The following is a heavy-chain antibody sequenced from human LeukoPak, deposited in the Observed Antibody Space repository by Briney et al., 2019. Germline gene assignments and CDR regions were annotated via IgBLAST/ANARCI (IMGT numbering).Heavy chain of an antibody. V-gene: IGHV3-30*03. CDR3: VQEGIAVAGTAAFDI. CDR2: ISYDGSNK. CDR1: GFTFSSYG. Sequence: PGGSLRLSCAASGFTFSSYGMHWVRQAPGKGLEWVAVISYDGSNKYYADSVKGRFTISRDNSKNTLYLQMNSLRAEDTAVYYCVQEGIAVAGTAAFDIWGQGTMVTVSS. J-gene: IGHJ3*02. D-gene: IGHD6-19*01.